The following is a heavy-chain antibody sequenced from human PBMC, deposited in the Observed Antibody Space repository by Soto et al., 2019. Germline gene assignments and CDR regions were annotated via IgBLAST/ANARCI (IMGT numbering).Heavy chain of an antibody. V-gene: IGHV4-4*07. CDR3: ARVTSGTPLSFER. Sequence: SFTCTVSDGSISSYYWSWIRQPAGEGLQWIGRIFTSGSTNYNPSLKSRVTMSVDTSKNQFSLKLSSVTAADTAVYYCARVTSGTPLSFERWGRGSLVTVSS. J-gene: IGHJ4*02. D-gene: IGHD3-10*01. CDR1: DGSISSYY. CDR2: IFTSGST.